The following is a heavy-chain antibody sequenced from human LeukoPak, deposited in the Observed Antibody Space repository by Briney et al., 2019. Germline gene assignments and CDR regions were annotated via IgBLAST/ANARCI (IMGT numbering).Heavy chain of an antibody. CDR1: GGSISSGGYY. Sequence: PSETLPLTCTVSGGSISSGGYYWNWIRQHPGKGLEWIGFMYYSGSTYYNPSLKGRVTISVDASKNQFTLKLSSVTAADTAVYYCAGVVRTFSGMDAWGQGTTVTVSS. CDR2: MYYSGST. J-gene: IGHJ6*02. D-gene: IGHD2/OR15-2a*01. CDR3: AGVVRTFSGMDA. V-gene: IGHV4-31*03.